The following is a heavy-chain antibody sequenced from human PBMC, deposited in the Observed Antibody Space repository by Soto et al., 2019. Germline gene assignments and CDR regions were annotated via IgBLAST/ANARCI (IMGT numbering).Heavy chain of an antibody. J-gene: IGHJ6*03. V-gene: IGHV3-33*01. Sequence: YYADSVKGRFTISRDNSKNTLYLQMNSLRAEDTAVYYCAREGLAAAGPQYYYYYMDVWGKGTTVTVSS. CDR3: AREGLAAAGPQYYYYYMDV. D-gene: IGHD6-13*01.